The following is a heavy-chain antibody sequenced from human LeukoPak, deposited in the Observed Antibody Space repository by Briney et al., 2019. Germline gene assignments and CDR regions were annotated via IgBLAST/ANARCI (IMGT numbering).Heavy chain of an antibody. J-gene: IGHJ4*02. Sequence: GGSLRLSCAASGFTVSSNNMSWVRQAPGKGLEWVSVIYSGGSTYYADSVKGRFTISRDNSKNTLYLQMNSLRAEDTAVYYCARSVGATTHFDYWGQGTLVTVSS. V-gene: IGHV3-53*01. CDR3: ARSVGATTHFDY. CDR1: GFTVSSNN. CDR2: IYSGGST. D-gene: IGHD1-26*01.